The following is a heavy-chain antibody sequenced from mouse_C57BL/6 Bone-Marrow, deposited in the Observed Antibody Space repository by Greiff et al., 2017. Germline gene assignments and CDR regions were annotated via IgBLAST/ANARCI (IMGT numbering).Heavy chain of an antibody. J-gene: IGHJ3*01. D-gene: IGHD1-1*01. V-gene: IGHV1-81*01. CDR2: IYPRSGNT. Sequence: VHLVESGAELARPGASVKLSCKASGYTFTSYGISWVKQRTGQGLEWIGEIYPRSGNTYYNEKFKGKATLTADKSSSTAYMELRSLTSEDSAVYFCARSYYGSNFAYWGQGTLVTVSA. CDR3: ARSYYGSNFAY. CDR1: GYTFTSYG.